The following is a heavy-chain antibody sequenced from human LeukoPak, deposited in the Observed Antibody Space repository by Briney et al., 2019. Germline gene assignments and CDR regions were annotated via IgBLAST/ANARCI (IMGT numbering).Heavy chain of an antibody. CDR1: GFTFSSYG. CDR3: AKDPRLYCSSTSCPIDY. V-gene: IGHV3-30*18. J-gene: IGHJ4*02. D-gene: IGHD2-2*01. CDR2: ISYDGSNK. Sequence: GGSLRLSCAASGFTFSSYGMHWVRQAPGKGLEWVAVISYDGSNKYYADSVKGRFTISRDNSKNTLYLQMNSLRAEDTAVYYCAKDPRLYCSSTSCPIDYWGQGTLVTVSS.